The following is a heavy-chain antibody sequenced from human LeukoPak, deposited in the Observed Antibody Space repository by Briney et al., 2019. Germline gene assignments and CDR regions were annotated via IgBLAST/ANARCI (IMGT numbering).Heavy chain of an antibody. J-gene: IGHJ6*02. D-gene: IGHD5-12*01. Sequence: GGFLRLSCAASGFSFSTSPMSWVRQPPGKGLEWVSAMNNGPGATFYRDSVRGRFTISRDDSKSTLYLQMNSLRAEDTGTYYCAKTHYDLLDVWGQGTTVTVSS. CDR3: AKTHYDLLDV. CDR2: MNNGPGAT. CDR1: GFSFSTSP. V-gene: IGHV3-23*01.